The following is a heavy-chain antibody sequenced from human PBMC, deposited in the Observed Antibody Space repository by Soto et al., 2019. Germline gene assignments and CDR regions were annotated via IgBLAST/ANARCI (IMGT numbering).Heavy chain of an antibody. CDR2: IGGSGGNT. J-gene: IGHJ4*02. V-gene: IGHV3-23*01. CDR1: GFIFNAYA. D-gene: IGHD4-4*01. CDR3: ARVASDYINSADH. Sequence: EVQLLESGGGLVQPGGSLRLSCAASGFIFNAYAMTWVRQAPVKGLEWVSAIGGSGGNTYYAASVKGRFAISRENSKDTVALEMTRLRVDDTAVYFCARVASDYINSADHWGQGILVTVSS.